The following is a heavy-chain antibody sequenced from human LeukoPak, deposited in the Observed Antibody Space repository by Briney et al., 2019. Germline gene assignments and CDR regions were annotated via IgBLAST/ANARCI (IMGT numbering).Heavy chain of an antibody. Sequence: GGSLRLSCAASGFTVSSNYMSWVRQAPGKGLEWVSFIYSGGSTYYADSVKGRFTISRDNSNTIHLQMNSLRAEDTAVYYGARDKRYFDRLLSGFDPWGQGTLVTVSS. J-gene: IGHJ5*02. V-gene: IGHV3-66*01. CDR2: IYSGGST. CDR1: GFTVSSNY. D-gene: IGHD3-9*01. CDR3: ARDKRYFDRLLSGFDP.